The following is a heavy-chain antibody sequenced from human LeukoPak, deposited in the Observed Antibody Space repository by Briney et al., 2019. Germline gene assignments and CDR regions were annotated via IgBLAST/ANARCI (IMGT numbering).Heavy chain of an antibody. D-gene: IGHD5-18*01. V-gene: IGHV4-31*03. CDR1: GGSISSGSYY. Sequence: SETLSLTCTVSGGSISSGSYYWSWVRQHPGKGLEWIGHIYYSGNSYYNPSLKSRVTMSIDRSKNQFSLKLISVTAADTALYYCARSDTALTWASYMDVWGKATSPTVSS. CDR2: IYYSGNS. CDR3: ARSDTALTWASYMDV. J-gene: IGHJ6*03.